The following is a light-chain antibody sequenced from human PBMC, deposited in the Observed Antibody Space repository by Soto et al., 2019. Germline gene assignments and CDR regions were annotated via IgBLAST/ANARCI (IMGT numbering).Light chain of an antibody. CDR3: LQSLQLPVT. CDR1: PSLLQSDGKTY. J-gene: IGKJ5*01. CDR2: EVS. Sequence: DIVMTQTPLSLSVTPGRPASISCKSCPSLLQSDGKTYLFRYFQKAGQPPQLLISEVSNRFSGVPDRFSGSGSGTDFTLQISRVAAEDVGTYYCLQSLQLPVTLGQGTRLEIK. V-gene: IGKV2D-29*01.